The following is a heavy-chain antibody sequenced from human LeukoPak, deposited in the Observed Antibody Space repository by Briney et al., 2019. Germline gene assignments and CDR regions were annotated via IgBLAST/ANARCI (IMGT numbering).Heavy chain of an antibody. CDR3: ARDYHDILTGYWNAFDI. V-gene: IGHV3-53*01. CDR1: GFTFSSYS. J-gene: IGHJ3*02. D-gene: IGHD3-9*01. Sequence: PGGSLRLSCAASGFTFSSYSMNWVRQAPGKGLEWVSVIYSGGSTYYADSVKGRFTISRDNSKNTLYLQMNSLRAEDTAVYYCARDYHDILTGYWNAFDIWGQGTMVTVSS. CDR2: IYSGGST.